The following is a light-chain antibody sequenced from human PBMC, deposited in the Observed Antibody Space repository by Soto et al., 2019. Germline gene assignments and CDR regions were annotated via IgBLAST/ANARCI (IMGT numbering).Light chain of an antibody. CDR1: QAIRTA. CDR2: AAS. J-gene: IGKJ1*01. Sequence: AIQLTRSPSSLSASVGDRVTITCRASQAIRTALGWYQQRPGKVPKLLIYAASTLQSGVPSRFSGSGSGTDFTLTISSLQPEDFATYYCLLDFRYFWAFGQGTKVEIK. CDR3: LLDFRYFWA. V-gene: IGKV1-6*01.